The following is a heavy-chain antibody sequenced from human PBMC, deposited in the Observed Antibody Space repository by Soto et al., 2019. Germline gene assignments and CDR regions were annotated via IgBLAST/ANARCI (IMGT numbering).Heavy chain of an antibody. D-gene: IGHD5-12*01. CDR3: APPWGVATLWVGAFDI. V-gene: IGHV3-11*01. CDR2: FLSSCRTI. Sequence: SWISKKKGKALASFSFFLSSCRTIYYALSVKGRFTISRDNAKTSLYLQMNSLRAEDTAVYYCAPPWGVATLWVGAFDIWGQRTILSVSS. J-gene: IGHJ3*02.